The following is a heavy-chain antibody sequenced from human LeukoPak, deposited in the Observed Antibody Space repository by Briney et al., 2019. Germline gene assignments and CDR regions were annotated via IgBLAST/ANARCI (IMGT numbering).Heavy chain of an antibody. Sequence: GASVKVSCKVSGYTLTELSMHWVRQAPGKGLEWMGGFDPEDGETIYAQKFQGRVTMTRNTSISTAYMELSSLRSEDTAVYYCARDPALEATWGQGTLVTVSS. CDR1: GYTLTELS. CDR3: ARDPALEAT. CDR2: FDPEDGET. V-gene: IGHV1-24*01. J-gene: IGHJ4*02.